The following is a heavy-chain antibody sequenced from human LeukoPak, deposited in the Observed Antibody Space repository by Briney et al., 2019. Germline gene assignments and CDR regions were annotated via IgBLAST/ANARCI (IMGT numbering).Heavy chain of an antibody. D-gene: IGHD3-10*01. Sequence: ASVKVSCKASGGTFSSYAISWVRQAPGQGLEWMGGIIPIFGTANYAQKFQGRVTITTDESTSTAYMELSSLRSEDTAVYYCARWGSGSYVAFDIWGQGTMVTVSS. J-gene: IGHJ3*02. V-gene: IGHV1-69*05. CDR1: GGTFSSYA. CDR2: IIPIFGTA. CDR3: ARWGSGSYVAFDI.